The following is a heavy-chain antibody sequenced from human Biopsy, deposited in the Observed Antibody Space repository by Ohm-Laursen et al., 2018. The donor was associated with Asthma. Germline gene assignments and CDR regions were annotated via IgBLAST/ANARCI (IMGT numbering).Heavy chain of an antibody. J-gene: IGHJ2*01. CDR1: GGSVSSGSYY. D-gene: IGHD2-15*01. V-gene: IGHV4-61*01. CDR3: ARVPTTLRYFDL. Sequence: SETLSLTCTVSGGSVSSGSYYWSWIRQPPGKGLAWGSYISYSGSTDYNPFLKSRLTISMDTSKNQFSLKLSSVTAADTAVYYCARVPTTLRYFDLWGRGTLVTVSS. CDR2: ISYSGST.